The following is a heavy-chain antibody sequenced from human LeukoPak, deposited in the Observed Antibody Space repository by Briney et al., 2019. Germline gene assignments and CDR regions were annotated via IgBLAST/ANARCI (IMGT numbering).Heavy chain of an antibody. J-gene: IGHJ4*02. CDR3: AKDLYGDYAAVLDY. CDR2: ISWNSGSI. D-gene: IGHD4-17*01. CDR1: GFTFSSYS. V-gene: IGHV3-9*01. Sequence: PGGSLRLSCAASGFTFSSYSMNWVRQAPGKGLEWVSGISWNSGSIGYADSVKGRFTISRDNAKNSLYLQMNSPRAEDTALYYCAKDLYGDYAAVLDYWGQGTLVTVSS.